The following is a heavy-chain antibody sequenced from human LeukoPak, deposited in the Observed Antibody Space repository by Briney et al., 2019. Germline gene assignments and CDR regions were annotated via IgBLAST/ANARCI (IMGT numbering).Heavy chain of an antibody. J-gene: IGHJ4*02. D-gene: IGHD2-2*01. Sequence: ASVKVSCKASGYTFTSYYMHWVRQAPGQGLEWMGIINPSGGGTSYAQKFQGRVTMTRDTSTGTVYMELSSLRSEDTAVYYCARIRGCSSTSCYYYFDYWGQGTLVTVSS. CDR3: ARIRGCSSTSCYYYFDY. V-gene: IGHV1-46*01. CDR2: INPSGGGT. CDR1: GYTFTSYY.